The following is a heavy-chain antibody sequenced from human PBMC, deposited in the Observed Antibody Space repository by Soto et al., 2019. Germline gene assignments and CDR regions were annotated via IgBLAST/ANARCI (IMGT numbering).Heavy chain of an antibody. D-gene: IGHD6-13*01. Sequence: GGSLRLSCAASGFTFSRFWMHWVRQAPGKGLVWVSRINTDGSSTTYADSVKGRFTISRDNAKNTLYLQMDSLRAEDTGFYYCTRDPGAYSSTWSFYFDSWGQGTLVIVSS. CDR1: GFTFSRFW. CDR3: TRDPGAYSSTWSFYFDS. CDR2: INTDGSST. V-gene: IGHV3-74*01. J-gene: IGHJ4*02.